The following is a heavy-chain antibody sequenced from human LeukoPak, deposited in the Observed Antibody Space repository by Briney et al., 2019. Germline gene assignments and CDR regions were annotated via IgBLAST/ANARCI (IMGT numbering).Heavy chain of an antibody. D-gene: IGHD4-17*01. J-gene: IGHJ4*02. CDR1: GGSFSGYY. Sequence: SETLSLTCAVYGGSFSGYYWSWIRQPPGKGLEWIGEINHSGSTNYNPSLKSRVTISVDTSKNQFSLKLSSVTAADTAVYYCARGGNGDYVKFDHWGQGILVTVSS. CDR2: INHSGST. V-gene: IGHV4-34*01. CDR3: ARGGNGDYVKFDH.